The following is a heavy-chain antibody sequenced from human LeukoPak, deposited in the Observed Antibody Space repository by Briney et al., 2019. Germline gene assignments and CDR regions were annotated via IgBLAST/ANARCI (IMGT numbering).Heavy chain of an antibody. CDR3: ARDRVGGVIVTFPDY. D-gene: IGHD3-16*02. CDR1: GYTFTGYY. Sequence: GASVKVSCKASGYTFTGYYMHWVRQAPGQGLEWMGWINPNSGGTNYAQKFQGRVTMTGDTSISTAYMELSRLRSDDTAMYYCARDRVGGVIVTFPDYWGQGTLVTVSS. J-gene: IGHJ4*02. V-gene: IGHV1-2*02. CDR2: INPNSGGT.